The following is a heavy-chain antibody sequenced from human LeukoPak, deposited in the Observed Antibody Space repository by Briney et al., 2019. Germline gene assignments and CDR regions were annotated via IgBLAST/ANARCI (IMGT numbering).Heavy chain of an antibody. CDR2: IIPIFGTA. CDR1: GGTFSSYA. D-gene: IGHD6-13*01. J-gene: IGHJ6*03. Sequence: ASVKVSCKASGGTFSSYAISWVRQAPGQGLEWMGGIIPIFGTANYAQKFQGRVTITADKSTSTACMELSSLRSEDTAVYYCAREAEAAAGAEGDYYMDVWGKGTTVTVSS. V-gene: IGHV1-69*06. CDR3: AREAEAAAGAEGDYYMDV.